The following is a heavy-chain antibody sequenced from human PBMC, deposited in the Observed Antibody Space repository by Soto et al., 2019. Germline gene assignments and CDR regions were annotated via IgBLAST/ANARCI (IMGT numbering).Heavy chain of an antibody. CDR1: GFSFGDSA. J-gene: IGHJ6*02. V-gene: IGHV1-58*01. CDR3: AVTDLRFRPLTEPTENGMDV. Sequence: ELVQSGPEAREPGTSVKVSCRASGFSFGDSAVQWVRQGRGQRLEWIGWIVVVNGNTNYAQKFEGRVTLTRDASTSTSHMELTSLSSEDTAVYFCAVTDLRFRPLTEPTENGMDVWGQGTTVTVSS. CDR2: IVVVNGNT. D-gene: IGHD3-3*01.